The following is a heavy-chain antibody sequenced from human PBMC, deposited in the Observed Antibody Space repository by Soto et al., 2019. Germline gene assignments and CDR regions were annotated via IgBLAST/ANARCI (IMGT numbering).Heavy chain of an antibody. CDR3: ARGFPSMTYYGEYYFDY. CDR1: GFTVSSNY. J-gene: IGHJ4*02. V-gene: IGHV3-53*01. CDR2: ISSGGTT. D-gene: IGHD3-10*01. Sequence: GGSLRLSCAASGFTVSSNYMSWVRQSPGKGLEYVSVISSGGTTYHADSVKGRFTISRDNSRNTLFLQMSSLRPEDTAVYYCARGFPSMTYYGEYYFDYWGQGTPVTVSS.